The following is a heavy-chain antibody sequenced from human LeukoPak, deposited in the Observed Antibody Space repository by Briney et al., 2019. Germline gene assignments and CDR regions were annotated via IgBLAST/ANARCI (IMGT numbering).Heavy chain of an antibody. V-gene: IGHV4-39*01. CDR2: IYYSGST. D-gene: IGHD6-13*01. CDR1: GGSINSNNYY. J-gene: IGHJ4*02. CDR3: ARQGRQQLVPEFDY. Sequence: SETLSLTCTFSGGSINSNNYYWGWIRQPPGKGLEWIGSIYYSGSTYYNPSLKSRVTISLDTSKNQFSRKLSSVTAADTAVYFCARQGRQQLVPEFDYWGQGTLVTVSS.